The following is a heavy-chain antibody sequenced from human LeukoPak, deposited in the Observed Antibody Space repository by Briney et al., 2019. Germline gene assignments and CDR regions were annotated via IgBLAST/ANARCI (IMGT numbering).Heavy chain of an antibody. CDR1: AFTFSNYA. CDR2: IWYDGSSK. CDR3: AKDDSSGWYVNYYYGMDV. Sequence: GGSLRLSCAASAFTFSNYAMHWVRQAPGKGLEWVAVIWYDGSSKYYADSVKGRFTISRDNSKNTLYLQMNGLRAEDTAVYYCAKDDSSGWYVNYYYGMDVWGQGTTVTVSS. V-gene: IGHV3-33*06. J-gene: IGHJ6*02. D-gene: IGHD6-19*01.